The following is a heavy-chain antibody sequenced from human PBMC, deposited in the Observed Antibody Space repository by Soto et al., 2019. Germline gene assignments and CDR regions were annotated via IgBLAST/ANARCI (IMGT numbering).Heavy chain of an antibody. J-gene: IGHJ3*02. CDR3: ARPSPTTDAFDI. CDR1: GYSFTSYW. D-gene: IGHD1-26*01. CDR2: IYPGDSDT. V-gene: IGHV5-51*01. Sequence: GESLKISCKGSGYSFTSYWIGWVRQMPGKGLEWMGIIYPGDSDTRYSPSFQGQFTISADKSISTGYLQWSSLKASATAMYYCARPSPTTDAFDIWGQGTMVTVSS.